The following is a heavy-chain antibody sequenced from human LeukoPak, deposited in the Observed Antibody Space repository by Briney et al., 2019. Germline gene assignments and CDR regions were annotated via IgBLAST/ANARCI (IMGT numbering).Heavy chain of an antibody. D-gene: IGHD5-12*01. CDR2: IIPIFGIA. CDR3: AAGLSGYRTNLDY. V-gene: IGHV1-69*04. CDR1: GGTFSSYA. Sequence: SAKVSCKASGGTFSSYAISWVPQAPGQRLEWMGRIIPIFGIANYAQKFQGRVTITADKSTSTAYMELSSLRSEDTAVYYCAAGLSGYRTNLDYWGQGTLVTVSS. J-gene: IGHJ4*02.